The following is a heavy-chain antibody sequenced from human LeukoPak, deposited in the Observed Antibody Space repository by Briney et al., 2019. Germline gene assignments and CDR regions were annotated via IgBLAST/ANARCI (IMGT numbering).Heavy chain of an antibody. J-gene: IGHJ6*03. V-gene: IGHV1-18*01. Sequence: ASVKVSCKASGYTFTNYGISWVRQAPGQGLEWMGWISPYNGNSHYAQKLQGRVAMTTDTATSTAAKELRSLRSDDTAVYYCARETVTGDYYYMDVWGKGTTVTVSS. CDR2: ISPYNGNS. CDR1: GYTFTNYG. D-gene: IGHD1-1*01. CDR3: ARETVTGDYYYMDV.